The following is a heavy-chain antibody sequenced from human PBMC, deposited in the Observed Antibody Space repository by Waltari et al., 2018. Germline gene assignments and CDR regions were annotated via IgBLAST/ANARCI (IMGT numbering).Heavy chain of an antibody. J-gene: IGHJ6*03. D-gene: IGHD3-10*01. CDR1: GGSISPYY. CDR3: ARLPYNNIYFYYYMDV. V-gene: IGHV4-4*07. CDR2: IYATGST. Sequence: VQLQESGPGLVKPSETLSLTCTVYGGSISPYYWCWIRQPAGKGREWIGRIYATGSTNYNPSLKSRVTMSVDTSKNQFSLKLSSVTAADTAVYYCARLPYNNIYFYYYMDVWGKGTTVTVSS.